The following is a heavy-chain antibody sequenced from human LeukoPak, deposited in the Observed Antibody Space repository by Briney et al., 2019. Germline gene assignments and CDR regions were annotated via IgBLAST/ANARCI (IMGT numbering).Heavy chain of an antibody. CDR2: ISSSSNTI. D-gene: IGHD5-12*01. CDR1: GFTFGSYD. CDR3: ARGVATITRRYFDY. J-gene: IGHJ4*02. V-gene: IGHV3-48*03. Sequence: PGGSLRLSCAASGFTFGSYDMNWVRQAPGKGLEWVSYISSSSNTIYYADSVKGRFTISRDNAKNSLYLQMNSLRAEDTALYYCARGVATITRRYFDYWGQGTLVTVSS.